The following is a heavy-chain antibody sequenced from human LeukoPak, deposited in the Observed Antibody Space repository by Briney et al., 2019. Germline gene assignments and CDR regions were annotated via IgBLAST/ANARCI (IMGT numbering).Heavy chain of an antibody. CDR3: VTTYSFDSSGYLNAFDI. V-gene: IGHV4-59*08. CDR2: IYYSGST. D-gene: IGHD3-22*01. Sequence: SETLSLTCTVSGGSISSYHWSWVRQPPGKGLEWIGYIYYSGSTNYSPSLSSRVSISVDTSKNQISLKLSSLTATDTAVYYCVTTYSFDSSGYLNAFDIWGQGTMVTVSS. J-gene: IGHJ3*02. CDR1: GGSISSYH.